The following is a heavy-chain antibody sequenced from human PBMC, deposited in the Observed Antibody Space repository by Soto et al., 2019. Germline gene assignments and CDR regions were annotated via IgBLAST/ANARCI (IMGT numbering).Heavy chain of an antibody. V-gene: IGHV3-23*01. J-gene: IGHJ4*02. Sequence: EVQLLESGGGLVQPGGSLRLSCAASGLTFSSNAMSWVRQAPGKGLEWVSGISGSGASTYYADSVRGRSTISRDNSKNPLYLQMNSLRAEDTAVYFCAKKGRDWKMDFDSWGQGTLVTVSS. CDR2: ISGSGAST. CDR3: AKKGRDWKMDFDS. D-gene: IGHD1-1*01. CDR1: GLTFSSNA.